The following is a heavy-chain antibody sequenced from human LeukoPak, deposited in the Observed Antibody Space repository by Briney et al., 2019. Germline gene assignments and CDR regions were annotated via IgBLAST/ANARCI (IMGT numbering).Heavy chain of an antibody. CDR3: ATDRPSDSSGYNY. J-gene: IGHJ4*02. Sequence: PGASVKVSCKASGYPFTGYYMHWVRQAPRQGLEWMGWINPNSGGTNYAQKFQGRVTMTRDTSISTAYMELSRLRSEDTAVYYCATDRPSDSSGYNYWGQGTLVTVSS. V-gene: IGHV1-2*02. D-gene: IGHD3-22*01. CDR1: GYPFTGYY. CDR2: INPNSGGT.